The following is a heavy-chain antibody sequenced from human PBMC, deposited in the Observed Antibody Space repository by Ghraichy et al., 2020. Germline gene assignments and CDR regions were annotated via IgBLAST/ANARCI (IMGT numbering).Heavy chain of an antibody. CDR3: ARDPLPGTIFGVVTYYFDY. J-gene: IGHJ4*02. Sequence: GVSLRLSCAASGFTFSSYAMHWVRQAPGKGLEWVAVISYDGSNKYYADSVKGRFTISRDNSKNTLYLQMNSLRAEDTAVYYCARDPLPGTIFGVVTYYFDYWGQGTLVTVSS. CDR1: GFTFSSYA. V-gene: IGHV3-30*04. D-gene: IGHD3-3*01. CDR2: ISYDGSNK.